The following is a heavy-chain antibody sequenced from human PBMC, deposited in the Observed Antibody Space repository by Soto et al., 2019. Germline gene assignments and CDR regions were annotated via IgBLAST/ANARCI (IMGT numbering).Heavy chain of an antibody. CDR1: GFTFSSYA. CDR2: ISGSGGST. Sequence: GGSLRPSCVASGFTFSSYAMSWVRQAPGKGLEWVSGISGSGGSTYYADSVKGRFTISRDNSKNTLHLQMNSLRAEDTAVYYCAKRQKVRGIIDDAFDIWGQGTMVTVSS. J-gene: IGHJ3*02. V-gene: IGHV3-23*01. D-gene: IGHD3-10*01. CDR3: AKRQKVRGIIDDAFDI.